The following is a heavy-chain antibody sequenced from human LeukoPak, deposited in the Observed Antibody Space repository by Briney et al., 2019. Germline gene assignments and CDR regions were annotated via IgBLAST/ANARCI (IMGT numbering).Heavy chain of an antibody. Sequence: SETLSLTCTVSGGSFSSSSYYWGRIRQPPGKGLEWIGSIYYSGSTYYNPSLTSRLTISVYTSKNQLSLKLSSMTAADTALHYCARHRGPITSGSWPPYCDYWGEGTLVTVSS. D-gene: IGHD6-13*01. CDR1: GGSFSSSSYY. CDR2: IYYSGST. V-gene: IGHV4-39*01. CDR3: ARHRGPITSGSWPPYCDY. J-gene: IGHJ4*02.